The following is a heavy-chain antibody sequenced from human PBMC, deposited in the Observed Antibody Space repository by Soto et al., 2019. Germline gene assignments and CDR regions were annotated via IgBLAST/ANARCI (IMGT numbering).Heavy chain of an antibody. Sequence: GRSLRLSYAASGFTFSNYDMHWVRQVTGKGLEWVSGITTAGDTYYPGSVKGRFTISREKAKNSLYLQMNSLSAGDTAVYYCARELHGGSYGMDVWGQGTTVTVSS. CDR2: ITTAGDT. V-gene: IGHV3-13*01. J-gene: IGHJ6*02. CDR3: ARELHGGSYGMDV. CDR1: GFTFSNYD.